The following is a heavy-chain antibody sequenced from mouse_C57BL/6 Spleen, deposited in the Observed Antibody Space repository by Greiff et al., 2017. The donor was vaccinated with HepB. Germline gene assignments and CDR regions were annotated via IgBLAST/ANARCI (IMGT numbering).Heavy chain of an antibody. CDR2: IYPGDGDT. Sequence: QVHVKQSGAELVKPGASVKISCKASGYAFSSYWMNWVKQRPGKGLEWIGQIYPGDGDTNYNGKFKGKATLTADKSSSTAYMQLSSLTSEDSAVYFCARLPITTVVEEGYFDVWGTGTTVTVSS. J-gene: IGHJ1*03. V-gene: IGHV1-80*01. D-gene: IGHD1-1*01. CDR1: GYAFSSYW. CDR3: ARLPITTVVEEGYFDV.